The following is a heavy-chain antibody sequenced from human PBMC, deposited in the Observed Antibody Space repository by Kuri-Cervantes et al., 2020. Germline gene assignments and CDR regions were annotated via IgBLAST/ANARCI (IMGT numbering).Heavy chain of an antibody. V-gene: IGHV4-61*02. CDR1: GGSISSGSYY. Sequence: SETLSLTCTVSGGSISSGSYYWSWIRQPAGKGLEWIGRIYTSGSTNYNPSLKSRVTISVDTSKNQFSLKLSSVTAADTAVYYCARETRIVGATSSRGGFDYWGQGTLVTVSS. CDR2: IYTSGST. CDR3: ARETRIVGATSSRGGFDY. J-gene: IGHJ4*02. D-gene: IGHD1-26*01.